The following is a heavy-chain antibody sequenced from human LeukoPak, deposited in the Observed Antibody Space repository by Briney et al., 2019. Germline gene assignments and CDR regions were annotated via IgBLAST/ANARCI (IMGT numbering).Heavy chain of an antibody. Sequence: SGPTPVKPTQTLTLTCTFSGFSLSTSRVGVGWIRQPPGLALVWLALIYWDDDKRYSPSLKSRLTITKDTSKNQVVLTMTNMDPVDTATYYCAHRRKTLDAFDIWDQGTMVTVSS. CDR3: AHRRKTLDAFDI. CDR1: GFSLSTSRVG. CDR2: IYWDDDK. V-gene: IGHV2-5*02. J-gene: IGHJ3*02.